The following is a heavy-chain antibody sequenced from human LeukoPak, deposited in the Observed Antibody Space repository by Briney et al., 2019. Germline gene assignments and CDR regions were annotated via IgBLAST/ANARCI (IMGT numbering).Heavy chain of an antibody. D-gene: IGHD3-22*01. V-gene: IGHV4-59*11. Sequence: SETLSLTCTVSGGSISSHYWSWIRQPPGKGLEWIGYIYYSGSTNYNPSLKSRVTISVDTSKNQFSLKLSSVTAADTAVYYCARGTLYFYDSSGYWGYFDYWGQGTLVTVSS. CDR3: ARGTLYFYDSSGYWGYFDY. CDR1: GGSISSHY. J-gene: IGHJ4*02. CDR2: IYYSGST.